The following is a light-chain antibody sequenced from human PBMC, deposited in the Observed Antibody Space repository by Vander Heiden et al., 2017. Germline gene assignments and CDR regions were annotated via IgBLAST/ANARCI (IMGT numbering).Light chain of an antibody. CDR1: SGSVSTSYY. CDR3: VLYLGSGISV. J-gene: IGLJ3*02. V-gene: IGLV8-61*01. Sequence: QTVVTQEPPFSVSPGGTVPPTCGLSSGSVSTSYYPSWYQQTPGQAPRTLIYSTNTRSSGVPDRFSGSILGNKAALTITGAQADDESDYYCVLYLGSGISVFGGGTKLTVL. CDR2: STN.